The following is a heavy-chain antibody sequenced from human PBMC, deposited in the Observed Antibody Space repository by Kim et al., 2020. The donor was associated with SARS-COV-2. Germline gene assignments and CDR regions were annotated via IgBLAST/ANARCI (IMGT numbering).Heavy chain of an antibody. CDR3: ARSIWSGYFHMDS. V-gene: IGHV7-4-1*02. Sequence: ASVKVSCKASGYTFTDYAMNWVRQAPGQGLEWMGWLNTNTGNPTYAQGFTGRFVFSWDTSASAAYLQISSLKAEDTAMYYCARSIWSGYFHMDSWGQGTL. CDR1: GYTFTDYA. J-gene: IGHJ1*01. D-gene: IGHD3-3*01. CDR2: LNTNTGNP.